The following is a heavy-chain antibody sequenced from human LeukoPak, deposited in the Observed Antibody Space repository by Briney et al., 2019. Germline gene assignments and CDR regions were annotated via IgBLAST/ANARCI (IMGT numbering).Heavy chain of an antibody. CDR3: ARVGSSGYLDY. J-gene: IGHJ4*02. CDR2: IYHSGST. D-gene: IGHD3-22*01. CDR1: GGSISSGGYS. Sequence: SETLSLTCAVSGGSISSGGYSWSWIRQPPGKGLEWIGYIYHSGSTYYNPSLKSRVTISVDRPKNQFSLKLSSVTAADTAVYYCARVGSSGYLDYWGQGTLVTVSS. V-gene: IGHV4-30-2*01.